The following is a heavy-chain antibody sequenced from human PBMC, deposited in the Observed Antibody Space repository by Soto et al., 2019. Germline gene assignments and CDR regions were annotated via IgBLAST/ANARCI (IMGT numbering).Heavy chain of an antibody. Sequence: KPSETLSLTCTVSGGSVSSGSYYWSWIRQPPGKGLEWIGYIYYSGSTNYNPSLKSRVTISVDTSKNQFSLKLSSVTAADTAVYYCARARLVDTAMDFDYWGQGTLVTVSS. D-gene: IGHD5-18*01. CDR1: GGSVSSGSYY. V-gene: IGHV4-61*01. J-gene: IGHJ4*02. CDR2: IYYSGST. CDR3: ARARLVDTAMDFDY.